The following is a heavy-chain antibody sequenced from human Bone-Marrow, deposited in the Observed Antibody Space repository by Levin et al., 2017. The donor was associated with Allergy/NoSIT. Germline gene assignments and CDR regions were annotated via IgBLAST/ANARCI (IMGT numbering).Heavy chain of an antibody. CDR3: AREGTPKPPMAVTGLDY. CDR2: ITPNSGGT. Sequence: GESLKISCKASGYTFTGYYLHWVRQAPGQGLEWMGWITPNSGGTKSAQKFQGRVTMTRDTSTTTAYMELSGLRSDDTAVYFCAREGTPKPPMAVTGLDYWGPGTLVTVSS. CDR1: GYTFTGYY. D-gene: IGHD6-19*01. V-gene: IGHV1-2*02. J-gene: IGHJ4*02.